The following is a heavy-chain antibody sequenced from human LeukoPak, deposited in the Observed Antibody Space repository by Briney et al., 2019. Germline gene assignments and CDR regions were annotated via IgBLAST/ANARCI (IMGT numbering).Heavy chain of an antibody. CDR3: AKGASHDTVDWFDP. CDR1: GFSFSSYT. D-gene: IGHD5-18*01. V-gene: IGHV3-23*01. J-gene: IGHJ5*02. CDR2: LTSSDGAA. Sequence: GGSLRPSCTASGFSFSSYTMMWVRQAPGKGLEWVSTLTSSDGAAYYADSVKGRFSISRDNSKDTLYLQMNSLGPEDTAVYYCAKGASHDTVDWFDPWGQGTLVSVSS.